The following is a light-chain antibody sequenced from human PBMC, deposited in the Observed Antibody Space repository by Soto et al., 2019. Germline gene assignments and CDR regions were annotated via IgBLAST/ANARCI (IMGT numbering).Light chain of an antibody. CDR3: QHDYNLLT. CDR2: DAS. V-gene: IGKV3-11*01. CDR1: QSFKTF. J-gene: IGKJ4*01. Sequence: EIVLTQSPGTLSLSPGERATLSCRASQSFKTFLVFYQQRPGQAPRLLIHDASHRAAGIPARFSGSGFGTDFTLTVSSLQPEDFAVYYCQHDYNLLTFGGGTKVDI.